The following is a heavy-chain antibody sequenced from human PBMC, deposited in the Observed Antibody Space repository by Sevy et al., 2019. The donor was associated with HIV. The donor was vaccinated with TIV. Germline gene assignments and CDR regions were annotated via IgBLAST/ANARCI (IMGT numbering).Heavy chain of an antibody. CDR2: ISSSSSYI. Sequence: GGSLRLSCAASGFTFSSYSMNWVRQAPGKGLEWVSSISSSSSYIYYADSVKGRFTISSDNAKNSLYLQMNSLRAEDTAVYYCARDRQQWLVPYYYGMDVWGQGTTVTVSS. CDR1: GFTFSSYS. D-gene: IGHD6-19*01. J-gene: IGHJ6*02. CDR3: ARDRQQWLVPYYYGMDV. V-gene: IGHV3-21*01.